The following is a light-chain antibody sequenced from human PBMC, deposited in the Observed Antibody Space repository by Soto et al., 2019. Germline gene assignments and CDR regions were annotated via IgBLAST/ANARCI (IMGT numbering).Light chain of an antibody. CDR1: QSIGDW. Sequence: DVQMAQSPSTLSASVGDRVTITCRASQSIGDWLAWFQQKPGKAPALLIYRASYLESGVPSSFSGSGSGTEFTLTISSLQPDDFSTYYCQHSSTYSGTFGPGSTVEIK. CDR3: QHSSTYSGT. V-gene: IGKV1-5*03. CDR2: RAS. J-gene: IGKJ3*01.